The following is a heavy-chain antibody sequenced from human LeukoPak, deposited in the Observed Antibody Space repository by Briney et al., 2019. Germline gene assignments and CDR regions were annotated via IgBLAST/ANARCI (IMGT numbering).Heavy chain of an antibody. CDR1: GFTFSSYW. CDR2: IKQDGSEK. V-gene: IGHV3-7*01. CDR3: AKVLSHGDFDY. Sequence: SGGSLRLSCAASGFTFSSYWMSWVRQAPGKGLEWVANIKQDGSEKYYVDSVKGRFTISRDNAKNSLYLQMNSLRAEDTAVYYCAKVLSHGDFDYWGQGTLVTVSS. D-gene: IGHD4-17*01. J-gene: IGHJ4*02.